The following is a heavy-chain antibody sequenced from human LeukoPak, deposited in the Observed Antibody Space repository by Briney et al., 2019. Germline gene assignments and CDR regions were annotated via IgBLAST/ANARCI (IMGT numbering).Heavy chain of an antibody. CDR3: ARPSGIRALDY. Sequence: SETLSLTCTVSGGSVSSGSYYWSWIRQPPGKGLEWIGYIYYSGSTNYNPSLKSRVTISVDTSKNQFSLKLSSVTAADTAVYYCARPSGIRALDYWGQGTLVTVSS. D-gene: IGHD1-14*01. V-gene: IGHV4-61*01. CDR1: GGSVSSGSYY. J-gene: IGHJ4*02. CDR2: IYYSGST.